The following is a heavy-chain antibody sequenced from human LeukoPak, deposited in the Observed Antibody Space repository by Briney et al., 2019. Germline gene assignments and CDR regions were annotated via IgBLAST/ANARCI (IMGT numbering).Heavy chain of an antibody. CDR3: ARDQDYSNPAI. Sequence: PSETLSLTCTVSGASISSNSYYWGWIRQPPGKGREWIGSIYPGGRTYYNPFVKSRVTILVGTSKNHLSLKLWSVTAADTAVYYCARDQDYSNPAIWGQGTMVTVSS. D-gene: IGHD3-10*01. CDR2: IYPGGRT. CDR1: GASISSNSYY. J-gene: IGHJ3*02. V-gene: IGHV4-39*07.